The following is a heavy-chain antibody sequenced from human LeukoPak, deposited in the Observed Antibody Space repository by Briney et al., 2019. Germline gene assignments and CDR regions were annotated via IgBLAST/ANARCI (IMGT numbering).Heavy chain of an antibody. D-gene: IGHD3-10*01. J-gene: IGHJ3*01. CDR3: ARHMSVSYDAFDL. CDR1: GDSITINGYD. V-gene: IGHV4-39*01. CDR2: IHSNGNT. Sequence: SETLSLTCVVSGDSITINGYDWVWIRQPPGKGLEWIGRIHSNGNTYYSPSLKTRLTIALDTSKNQFSLKLTSVTAADTAVYYCARHMSVSYDAFDLWGRGTPVTVSS.